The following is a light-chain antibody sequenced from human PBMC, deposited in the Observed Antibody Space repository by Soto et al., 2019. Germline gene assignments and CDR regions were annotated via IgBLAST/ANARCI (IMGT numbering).Light chain of an antibody. CDR2: DND. V-gene: IGLV1-51*01. J-gene: IGLJ2*01. CDR3: ATWDRSLSVGV. CDR1: SSNIGNNY. Sequence: QSVLTQPPSVSAAPGQKVTISCSGSSSNIGNNYVFWYQQLPGTAPKLLIYDNDKRPSGIPDRFSGSKSGTSATLGITGLQTGDEADYYCATWDRSLSVGVFGGGTTLTVL.